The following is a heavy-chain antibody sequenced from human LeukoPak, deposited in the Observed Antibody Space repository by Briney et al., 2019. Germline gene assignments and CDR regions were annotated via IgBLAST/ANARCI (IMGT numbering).Heavy chain of an antibody. CDR2: MNPNSGNT. CDR1: GYTFTSYD. CDR3: ARGLRYYYDSSGYRIGFDI. V-gene: IGHV1-8*01. Sequence: ASVKVSCKASGYTFTSYDINWVRQATGQGLEWMGWMNPNSGNTGYAQKLQGRVTMTRNTSISTAYMELSSLRSEDTAVYYCARGLRYYYDSSGYRIGFDIWGQGTMVTVSS. D-gene: IGHD3-22*01. J-gene: IGHJ3*02.